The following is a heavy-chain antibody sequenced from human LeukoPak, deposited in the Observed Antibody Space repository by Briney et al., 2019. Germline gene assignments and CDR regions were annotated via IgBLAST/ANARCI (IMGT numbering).Heavy chain of an antibody. J-gene: IGHJ4*02. V-gene: IGHV4-34*01. Sequence: SETLSLTCAVYGGSFSDYYWSWLRQPPGKGLEWIGEINHSGNTYYYPSLMSGVTVSVDTLKNQFSLKLDSVTAADTAVYYCARTVGIVVIPGVQEDAYFDNWGQGTLVTVSS. CDR3: ARTVGIVVIPGVQEDAYFDN. CDR2: INHSGNT. CDR1: GGSFSDYY. D-gene: IGHD2-2*01.